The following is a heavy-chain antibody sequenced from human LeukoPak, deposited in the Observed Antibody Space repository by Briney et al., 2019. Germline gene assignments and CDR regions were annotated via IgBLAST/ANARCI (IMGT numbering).Heavy chain of an antibody. Sequence: PSETLSLTCTVSGGSISSSSYYWGWIRQPPGKGLEWIGSIYYSGSTYYNPSLKSRVTISVDTSKNQFSLKLSSVTAADTAVYYCAREIRITMVRGVNLRAFDIWGQGTMVTVSS. V-gene: IGHV4-39*07. CDR2: IYYSGST. CDR3: AREIRITMVRGVNLRAFDI. J-gene: IGHJ3*02. CDR1: GGSISSSSYY. D-gene: IGHD3-10*01.